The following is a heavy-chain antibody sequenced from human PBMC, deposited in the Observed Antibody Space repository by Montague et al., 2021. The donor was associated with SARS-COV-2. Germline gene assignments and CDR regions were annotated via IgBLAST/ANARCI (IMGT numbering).Heavy chain of an antibody. CDR3: AHDRVTMIVVAKADAFDI. CDR1: GFSLSTSGVG. J-gene: IGHJ3*02. V-gene: IGHV2-5*02. D-gene: IGHD3-22*01. CDR2: IYWDDDK. Sequence: PALVKPTQTLTLTCTFSGFSLSTSGVGVGWIRQPPGKALEWLALIYWDDDKRYSPSLKSRLTITKDTSKNQVVLTITNMDPVDTATYYCAHDRVTMIVVAKADAFDIWGQGTMVTVSS.